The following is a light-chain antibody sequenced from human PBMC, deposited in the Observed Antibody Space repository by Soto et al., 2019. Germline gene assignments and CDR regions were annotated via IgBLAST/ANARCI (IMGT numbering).Light chain of an antibody. CDR1: SSNIGTNY. V-gene: IGLV1-47*01. CDR3: AAWDDSLSAYV. CDR2: RNN. Sequence: QSVLTQPPSASGTPGQGVSISCSGGSSNIGTNYVYWYQHLAGAAPRLPIYRNNQRPSGVPERFSASRSGTSASLAISGLRSEDESDYYCAAWDDSLSAYVFGTGTKVTVL. J-gene: IGLJ1*01.